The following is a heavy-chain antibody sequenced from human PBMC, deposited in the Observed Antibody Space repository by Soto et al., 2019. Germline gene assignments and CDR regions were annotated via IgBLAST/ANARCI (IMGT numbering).Heavy chain of an antibody. CDR3: AKGTYYYDSSGYYTYYYYGMDV. J-gene: IGHJ6*02. D-gene: IGHD3-22*01. Sequence: GGSLRLSCAASGFTFSSYAMSWVRQAPGKGLEWVSAISGSGGSTYYADSVKGRFTISRDNSKNTLYLQMNSLRAEDTAVYYCAKGTYYYDSSGYYTYYYYGMDVWGQGITVTVSS. V-gene: IGHV3-23*01. CDR2: ISGSGGST. CDR1: GFTFSSYA.